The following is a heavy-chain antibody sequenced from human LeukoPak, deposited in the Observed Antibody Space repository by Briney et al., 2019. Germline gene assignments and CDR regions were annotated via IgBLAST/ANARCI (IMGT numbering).Heavy chain of an antibody. CDR1: GFAFSSYA. V-gene: IGHV3-23*01. CDR3: AKVLTGYSYYGMDV. J-gene: IGHJ6*02. D-gene: IGHD7-27*01. Sequence: GGSLRLSCAASGFAFSSYAMTWVRQAPGKGLEWISAVSDSGSTTYYVDSVKGRFTISRDNSKNTLYLQTNSLRAEDTAVYYCAKVLTGYSYYGMDVWGQGTTVTVSS. CDR2: VSDSGSTT.